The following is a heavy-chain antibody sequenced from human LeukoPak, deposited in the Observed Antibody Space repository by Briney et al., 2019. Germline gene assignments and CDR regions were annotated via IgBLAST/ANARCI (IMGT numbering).Heavy chain of an antibody. D-gene: IGHD1-26*01. CDR1: GFTFSSYW. J-gene: IGHJ4*02. CDR2: INSDGSSA. CDR3: ARGAPSGSYYY. Sequence: GGSLRLSCAASGFTFSSYWMHWVRQAPGKGLVWVSRINSDGSSATYADSVKGRFTISRDNVKNTLYLQMNSLRAEDTAVYCCARGAPSGSYYYWGQGTLVTVSS. V-gene: IGHV3-74*01.